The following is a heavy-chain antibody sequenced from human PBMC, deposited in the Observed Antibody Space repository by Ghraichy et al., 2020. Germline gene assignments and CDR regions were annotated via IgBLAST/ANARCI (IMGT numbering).Heavy chain of an antibody. Sequence: GESLNISCAASGFTFSNYWMSWLRQAPGKGLEWVASIKQDGSERFYVDSVRGRFTISTDNAKNSLYLQMNSLRAADTAVYYCVRDRIVGTHSDYWGQGTLVTVSS. J-gene: IGHJ4*02. CDR1: GFTFSNYW. CDR2: IKQDGSER. CDR3: VRDRIVGTHSDY. V-gene: IGHV3-7*01. D-gene: IGHD1-26*01.